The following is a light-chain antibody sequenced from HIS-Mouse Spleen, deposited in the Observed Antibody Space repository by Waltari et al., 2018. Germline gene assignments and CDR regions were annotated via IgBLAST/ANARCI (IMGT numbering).Light chain of an antibody. CDR1: SLPKTY. Sequence: SYELPQPPSVSVSPGQTARITCSGASLPKTYASWYQQKSGQAPVLVIYEESKRPSGIPERFSGSSSGKIATLTISGAQVEDEADYYCYSTDSSINHRVFGGGTKLTVL. J-gene: IGLJ2*01. CDR3: YSTDSSINHRV. CDR2: EES. V-gene: IGLV3-10*01.